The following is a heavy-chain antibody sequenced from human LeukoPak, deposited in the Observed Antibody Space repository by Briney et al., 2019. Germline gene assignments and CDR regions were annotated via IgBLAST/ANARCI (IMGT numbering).Heavy chain of an antibody. Sequence: GGSLRLSCVASGFTFTDYYVSWIRQAPGKGLEWVSYISSTVITTYYADSVKGRFTISRDNAKNSLYLQMNSLRAEDTAVYYCVRSVYNWNDVDYWGQGTLVTVSS. CDR1: GFTFTDYY. D-gene: IGHD1-20*01. V-gene: IGHV3-11*01. CDR2: ISSTVITT. J-gene: IGHJ4*02. CDR3: VRSVYNWNDVDY.